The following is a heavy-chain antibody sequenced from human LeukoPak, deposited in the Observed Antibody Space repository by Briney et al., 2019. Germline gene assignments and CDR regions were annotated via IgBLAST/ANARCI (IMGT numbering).Heavy chain of an antibody. D-gene: IGHD6-19*01. CDR2: ISPTGSTT. V-gene: IGHV3-74*01. CDR3: ARAPLSGWFFDY. J-gene: IGHJ4*02. Sequence: GGSLRLSCTASGFSFSGHWMHWARQLPGKGLVWVSRISPTGSTTSYADSVKGRFTVSRDNAKNSLYLQMNSLRAEDTAVYYCARAPLSGWFFDYWGQGTLVTVSS. CDR1: GFSFSGHW.